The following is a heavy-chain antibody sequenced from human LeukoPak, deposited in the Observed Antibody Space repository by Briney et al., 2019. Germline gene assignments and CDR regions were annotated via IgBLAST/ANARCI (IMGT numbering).Heavy chain of an antibody. CDR1: GYTFTSYD. V-gene: IGHV1-8*01. Sequence: RASVKVSCKASGYTFTSYDINWVRQATGQGLEWMGWMNPSSGDTGYAQNFQGRVTMTRDTSITTAYMELRSLTSVDTAVYYCARGTPSGWYGAVYWGQGTLVTASS. D-gene: IGHD6-19*01. CDR2: MNPSSGDT. J-gene: IGHJ4*02. CDR3: ARGTPSGWYGAVY.